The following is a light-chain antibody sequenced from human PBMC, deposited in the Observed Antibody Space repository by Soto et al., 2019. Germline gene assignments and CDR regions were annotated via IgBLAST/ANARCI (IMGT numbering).Light chain of an antibody. CDR1: QSVSSSY. V-gene: IGKV3-20*01. Sequence: DIELTQSPGTLSSSVGERVTINCRASQSVSSSYLAWYQQKPGQAPRLLIYGTSDRATGTPDRFSGSGSGTDFTLTISRLEPEDFAVYYCQQYGSSPKTFGQGTKVDI. CDR2: GTS. CDR3: QQYGSSPKT. J-gene: IGKJ1*01.